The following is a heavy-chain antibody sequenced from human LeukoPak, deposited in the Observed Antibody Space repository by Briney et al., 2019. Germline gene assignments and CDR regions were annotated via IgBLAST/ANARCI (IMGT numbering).Heavy chain of an antibody. CDR3: ARAGCSSTSCYHAAFDI. Sequence: SVKVSCKSSGGTFSSYAISWVRQAPGQGLEWMGGIIPIFGTANYAQKFQGRVTITADKSTSTAYMELSSLRSEDTAVYYCARAGCSSTSCYHAAFDIWGQGTMVTVSS. V-gene: IGHV1-69*06. CDR2: IIPIFGTA. CDR1: GGTFSSYA. D-gene: IGHD2-2*01. J-gene: IGHJ3*02.